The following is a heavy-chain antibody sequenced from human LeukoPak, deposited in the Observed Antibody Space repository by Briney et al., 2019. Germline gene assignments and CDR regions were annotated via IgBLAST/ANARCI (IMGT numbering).Heavy chain of an antibody. CDR1: GFTFSSYW. J-gene: IGHJ3*02. CDR3: AKGYTAVATVDAFDI. CDR2: IKHGGSEE. V-gene: IGHV3-7*03. D-gene: IGHD5-18*01. Sequence: GGSLRLSCAASGFTFSSYWMSWVRQAPGKGLEWVADIKHGGSEEYYVDSVKGRFTISRDNAKNSLYLQMNSLRAEDTAVYYCAKGYTAVATVDAFDIWGQGTMVTVSS.